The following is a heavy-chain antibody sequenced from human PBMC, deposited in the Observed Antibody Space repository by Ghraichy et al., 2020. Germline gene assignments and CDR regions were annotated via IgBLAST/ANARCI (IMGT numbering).Heavy chain of an antibody. V-gene: IGHV4-34*01. D-gene: IGHD6-19*01. Sequence: SETLSLTCAVYGGSFSGYYWSWIRQPPGKGLEWIGEINHSGSTNYNPSLKSRVTISVDTSKNQFSLKLSSVTAADTAVYYCARVGYSSGWNLFDYWGQGTLVTVSS. CDR2: INHSGST. CDR3: ARVGYSSGWNLFDY. CDR1: GGSFSGYY. J-gene: IGHJ4*02.